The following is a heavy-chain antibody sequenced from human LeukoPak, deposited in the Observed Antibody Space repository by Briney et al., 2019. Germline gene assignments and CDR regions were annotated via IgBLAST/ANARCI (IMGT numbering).Heavy chain of an antibody. V-gene: IGHV4-59*11. Sequence: SETLSLTCTVSGGSISSHYWSWIRQPPGKGLEWIGWIYYSGSTNYNPSLKSRVTISVDTSKNQFSLKLSSVTAADTAVYYCASDRGYLTSNWFDPWGQGTLVTVSS. D-gene: IGHD5-12*01. CDR1: GGSISSHY. CDR2: IYYSGST. J-gene: IGHJ5*02. CDR3: ASDRGYLTSNWFDP.